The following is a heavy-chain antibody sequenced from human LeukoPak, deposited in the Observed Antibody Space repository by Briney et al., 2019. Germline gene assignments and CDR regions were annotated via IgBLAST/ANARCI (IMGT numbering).Heavy chain of an antibody. CDR3: ARHICTGGSCYWFDP. CDR2: IYYSGST. J-gene: IGHJ5*02. CDR1: SGSISTYY. D-gene: IGHD2-15*01. V-gene: IGHV4-59*08. Sequence: SETLSLTCTVSSGSISTYYWSWIRQPPGKGLEWIGYIYYSGSTNYNPSLKSRVTISVDTSKNQFSLKLSSVTAADTAVYYCARHICTGGSCYWFDPWGQGTLVTVSS.